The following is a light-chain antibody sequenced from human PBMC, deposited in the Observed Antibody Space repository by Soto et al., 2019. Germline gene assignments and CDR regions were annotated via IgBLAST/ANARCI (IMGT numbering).Light chain of an antibody. Sequence: QSALTQPASVSGSPGQSITISCTGTSSDVGGYNYVSWYQQHPGKAPILMIYDVSNRPSGVSNRFSGSKSGNTASLTISGLQAEDEADYYCSSYTSSSTIVVFGGGTKVTVL. CDR2: DVS. CDR3: SSYTSSSTIVV. V-gene: IGLV2-14*01. CDR1: SSDVGGYNY. J-gene: IGLJ2*01.